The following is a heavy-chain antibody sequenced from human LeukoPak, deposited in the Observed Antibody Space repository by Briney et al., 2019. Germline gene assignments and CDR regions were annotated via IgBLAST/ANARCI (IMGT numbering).Heavy chain of an antibody. V-gene: IGHV3-73*01. CDR1: GFTFSGSA. CDR3: TRPPYYYDSSA. J-gene: IGHJ4*02. Sequence: GGSLKLSCAASGFTFSGSAMHWVRQASGKGLEWVGRIRSKANSYATAYAAPVKGRFTISRGDSKNTAYLQMNSLKTEDTAVYYCTRPPYYYDSSAWGQGTLVTVSS. D-gene: IGHD3-22*01. CDR2: IRSKANSYAT.